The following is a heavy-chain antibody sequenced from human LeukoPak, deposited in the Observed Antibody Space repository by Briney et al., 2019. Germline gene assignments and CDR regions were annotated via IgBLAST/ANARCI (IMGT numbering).Heavy chain of an antibody. CDR3: AKAIQFGGYFDY. J-gene: IGHJ4*02. Sequence: GGSLRLSCAASGFTLSGDYMSWVRQAPGKGLEWVSVIFGAGTTYYADSVKGRFTISRDNSKNTLYLQMNSLRAEDTAVYYCAKAIQFGGYFDYWGQGTLVTVST. D-gene: IGHD2-15*01. CDR2: IFGAGTT. V-gene: IGHV3-53*01. CDR1: GFTLSGDY.